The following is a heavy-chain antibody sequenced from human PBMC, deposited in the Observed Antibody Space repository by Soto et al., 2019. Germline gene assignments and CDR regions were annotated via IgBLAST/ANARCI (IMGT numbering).Heavy chain of an antibody. CDR3: VRNGYYCLDI. CDR1: GDSITNSDW. J-gene: IGHJ6*02. Sequence: QVQLQESGPGLVKSSGTLSLTCTVSGDSITNSDWWSWVRQSPGKGLEWIGEIHHSGATNYNPSLQSRVTISVDESTNHLSLKVSSVTAADTAVYYCVRNGYYCLDIWGQGTTVTVSS. CDR2: IHHSGAT. V-gene: IGHV4-4*02.